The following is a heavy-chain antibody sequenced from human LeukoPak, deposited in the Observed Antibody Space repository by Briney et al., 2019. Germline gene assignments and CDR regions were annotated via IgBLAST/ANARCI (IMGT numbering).Heavy chain of an antibody. D-gene: IGHD4-23*01. CDR1: GFTFSNYG. V-gene: IGHV3-30*18. CDR2: ISFGGNDK. Sequence: PGKSLRLSCTASGFTFSNYGIHWIRQAPGKGLEWLASISFGGNDKFYAHSVKGRFTISRDNSKNTLYLQLNNVRADDTAVHYCAKEGSPTVAAEDWFDPWGQGTLVTVSS. J-gene: IGHJ5*02. CDR3: AKEGSPTVAAEDWFDP.